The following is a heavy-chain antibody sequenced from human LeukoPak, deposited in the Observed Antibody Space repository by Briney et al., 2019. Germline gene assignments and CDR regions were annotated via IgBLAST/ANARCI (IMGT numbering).Heavy chain of an antibody. V-gene: IGHV5-51*01. Sequence: GESLKISCKGSGYRFTSYWIGWVRQMPGKGLEWMGIIYPGDSDTRYSPSFQGQVTISADKSISTAYLQWSSLKASDTAMYYCARRVDCTNGVCYRDDYFDYWGQGTLVTVSS. D-gene: IGHD2-8*01. CDR3: ARRVDCTNGVCYRDDYFDY. J-gene: IGHJ4*02. CDR2: IYPGDSDT. CDR1: GYRFTSYW.